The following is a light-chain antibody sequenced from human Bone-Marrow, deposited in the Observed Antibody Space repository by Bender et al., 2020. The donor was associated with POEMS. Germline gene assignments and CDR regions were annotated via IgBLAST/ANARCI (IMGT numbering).Light chain of an antibody. J-gene: IGLJ3*02. CDR2: RDT. CDR3: QSADSSGNHRV. Sequence: LTQPPSASGTPGQRVTISCSGSSSNIGTNPVNWYQQTPGQAPVLVMYRDTERPSGIPERFSGSTSGTTVTLIITGVQAEDEADYYCQSADSSGNHRVFGGGTKLTVL. CDR1: SSNIGT. V-gene: IGLV3-25*03.